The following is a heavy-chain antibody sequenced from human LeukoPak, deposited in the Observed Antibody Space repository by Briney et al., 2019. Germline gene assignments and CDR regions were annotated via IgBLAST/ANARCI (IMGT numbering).Heavy chain of an antibody. Sequence: GGSLRLSCAASGFTFSSYSMNWVRQAPGKGLGWVSSISSSSSYIYYADSVKGRFTISRDNAKNSLYLQMNSLRAEDTAVYYCAGQLYDSSGPWGYWGQGTLVTVSS. CDR2: ISSSSSYI. J-gene: IGHJ4*02. CDR1: GFTFSSYS. CDR3: AGQLYDSSGPWGY. D-gene: IGHD3-22*01. V-gene: IGHV3-21*01.